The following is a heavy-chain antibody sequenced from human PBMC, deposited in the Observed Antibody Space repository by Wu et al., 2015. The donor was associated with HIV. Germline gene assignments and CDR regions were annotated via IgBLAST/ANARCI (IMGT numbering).Heavy chain of an antibody. D-gene: IGHD3-10*01. V-gene: IGHV1-69*13. Sequence: QVQLVQSGAEVKKPGSSAKVSRKASGGTFSSYAISWVRQAPGQGLEWMGRIIPIFGTANYAQKFQGRVTITADESTSTAYMELSSLRSEDTAVYYCARDNTTPESGLKGSGSYYNVLDYWGQGTLVTVSS. J-gene: IGHJ4*02. CDR2: IIPIFGTA. CDR1: GGTFSSYA. CDR3: ARDNTTPESGLKGSGSYYNVLDY.